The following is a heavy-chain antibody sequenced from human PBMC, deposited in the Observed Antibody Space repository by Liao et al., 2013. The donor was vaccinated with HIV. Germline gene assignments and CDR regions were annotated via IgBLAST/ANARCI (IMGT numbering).Heavy chain of an antibody. CDR3: ARGRGTSAFDI. CDR2: IYTSGIT. V-gene: IGHV4-4*07. CDR1: GASISGYY. J-gene: IGHJ3*02. D-gene: IGHD1-1*01. Sequence: QVQLQESGPGLVKPSETLSLTCTVSGASISGYYWSWIRQPAGKGLQWIGRIYTSGITNYNPSLKSRVTMSVDTSKNQFSLRLSSVTAADTAVYYCARGRGTSAFDIWGQGTMVTVSS.